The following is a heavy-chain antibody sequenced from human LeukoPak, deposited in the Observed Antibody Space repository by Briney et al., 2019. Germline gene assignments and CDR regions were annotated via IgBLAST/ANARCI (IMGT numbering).Heavy chain of an antibody. V-gene: IGHV4-30-4*07. CDR2: IYYSGST. CDR1: GGSISSGGYS. Sequence: SETLSLTCAVSGGSISSGGYSWSWIRQPPGKGLEWIGYIYYSGSTYYNPSLKSRVTISVDTSKNQFSLKLSSVTAADTAVYYCARDGYSSSWDAFDIWGQGTMVTVSS. J-gene: IGHJ3*02. D-gene: IGHD6-13*01. CDR3: ARDGYSSSWDAFDI.